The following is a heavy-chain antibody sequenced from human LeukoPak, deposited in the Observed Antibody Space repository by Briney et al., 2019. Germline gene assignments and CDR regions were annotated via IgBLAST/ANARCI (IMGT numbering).Heavy chain of an antibody. Sequence: GSLRLSCAASGFTFSSYSMNWVRQAPGKGLEWVSSISSSSSYIYYADSVKGRFTISRDNAKNSLYLQMNSLRAEDTAVYYCARDISPPPYFDYWGQGTLVTVSS. CDR2: ISSSSSYI. V-gene: IGHV3-21*01. CDR3: ARDISPPPYFDY. CDR1: GFTFSSYS. J-gene: IGHJ4*02.